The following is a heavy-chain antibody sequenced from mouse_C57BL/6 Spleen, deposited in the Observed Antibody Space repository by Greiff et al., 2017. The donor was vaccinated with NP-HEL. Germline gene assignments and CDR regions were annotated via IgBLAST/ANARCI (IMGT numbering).Heavy chain of an antibody. J-gene: IGHJ1*03. CDR3: ARPGSRHGYVDG. D-gene: IGHD1-1*01. Sequence: VQLQQPGAELVKPGASVKLSCKASGYTFTSYWMQWVKQRPGQGLEWIGEIDPSDSYTNYNHKFKGKATLTVDTSSSTVYMQLSSLTSEDSAVYYCARPGSRHGYVDGWGTGTTVTAAS. CDR2: IDPSDSYT. V-gene: IGHV1-50*01. CDR1: GYTFTSYW.